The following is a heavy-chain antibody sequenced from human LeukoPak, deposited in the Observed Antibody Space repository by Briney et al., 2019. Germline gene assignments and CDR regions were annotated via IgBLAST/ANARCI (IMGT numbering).Heavy chain of an antibody. CDR3: ARDKTWYGMDV. CDR1: EFPFSSYA. Sequence: PGGSLRLSCAASEFPFSSYAMSWVRQVPGKGLEWVSAITGPGDGSHYADSVRGRFTISRDNSKNTLYLQMNSLRAEDTAVYYCARDKTWYGMDVWGQGTTVTVSS. CDR2: ITGPGDGS. V-gene: IGHV3-23*01. J-gene: IGHJ6*02.